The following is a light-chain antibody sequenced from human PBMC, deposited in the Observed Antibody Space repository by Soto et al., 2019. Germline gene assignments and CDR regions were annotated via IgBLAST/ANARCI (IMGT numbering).Light chain of an antibody. CDR3: QQYTSYSWT. Sequence: DIQMIQSPSTLSASVGDRVTITCRASQSINSWLAWYQQKPGKAPQILIYDASTLKNGVPSRFSASGSGTEFTLIISSLQPYDFATYYCQQYTSYSWTFGKGTKVEI. CDR1: QSINSW. CDR2: DAS. V-gene: IGKV1-5*01. J-gene: IGKJ1*01.